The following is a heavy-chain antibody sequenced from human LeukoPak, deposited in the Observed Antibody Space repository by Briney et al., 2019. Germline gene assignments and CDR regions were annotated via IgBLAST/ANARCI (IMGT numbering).Heavy chain of an antibody. CDR2: INHSGST. Sequence: PSETLSLTCAVYGGSFSGYYWSWIRQPPGKGLEWIGEINHSGSTNYNPSLKSRVTISVDTSKNQFSLKLSSVTAADTAVYYCARVAVIVGATFDAFDIWGQGTMVTVSS. D-gene: IGHD1-26*01. J-gene: IGHJ3*02. CDR1: GGSFSGYY. CDR3: ARVAVIVGATFDAFDI. V-gene: IGHV4-34*01.